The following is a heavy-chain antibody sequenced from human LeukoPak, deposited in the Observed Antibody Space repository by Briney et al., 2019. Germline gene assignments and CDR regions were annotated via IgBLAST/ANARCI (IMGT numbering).Heavy chain of an antibody. CDR3: ARTYQLLYDDAFDI. CDR1: GFTFGDYA. V-gene: IGHV3-49*04. Sequence: GGSLRLSCTASGFTFGDYAMSWVRQAPGKGLEWVGFIRSKAYGGTTEYAASVKGRFTISRDNAKNSLYLQMNSLRAEDTAMYYCARTYQLLYDDAFDIWGQGTMVTVSS. CDR2: IRSKAYGGTT. D-gene: IGHD2-2*02. J-gene: IGHJ3*02.